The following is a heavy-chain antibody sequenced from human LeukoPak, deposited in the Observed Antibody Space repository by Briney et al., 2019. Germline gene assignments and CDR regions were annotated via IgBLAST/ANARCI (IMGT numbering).Heavy chain of an antibody. CDR3: ARVGYYYDSSGYYRFDY. CDR2: ISAYNGNT. CDR1: GYTFTSYG. J-gene: IGHJ4*02. Sequence: ASVKVSCKASGYTFTSYGISWVRQAPGQGLEWMGWISAYNGNTNYAQKLQGRVTMTTDTSTSTAYMELWSLRSDDTAVYYCARVGYYYDSSGYYRFDYWGQGTLVTVSS. D-gene: IGHD3-22*01. V-gene: IGHV1-18*01.